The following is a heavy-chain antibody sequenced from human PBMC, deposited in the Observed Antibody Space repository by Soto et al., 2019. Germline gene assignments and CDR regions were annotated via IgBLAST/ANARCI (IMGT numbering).Heavy chain of an antibody. D-gene: IGHD2-15*01. J-gene: IGHJ4*02. Sequence: PSETLSLTCAVYGGSFSGYYWSWIRQPPGKGLEWIGEINHSGSTNYNPSLKSRVTISVDTSKNQFSLKLSSVTAADTAVYYCASGGGEAACDSGGQGTRVTVS. V-gene: IGHV4-34*01. CDR1: GGSFSGYY. CDR2: INHSGST. CDR3: ASGGGEAACDS.